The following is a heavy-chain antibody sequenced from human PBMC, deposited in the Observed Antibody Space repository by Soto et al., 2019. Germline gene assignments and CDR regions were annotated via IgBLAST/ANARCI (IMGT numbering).Heavy chain of an antibody. V-gene: IGHV3-30-3*01. J-gene: IGHJ6*02. CDR2: ISYDGSNK. CDR3: ARAPYNWNANYYYYGMDV. D-gene: IGHD1-20*01. Sequence: GGSLRLSCAASGFTFSSYAMHWVRQAPGKGLEWVAVISYDGSNKYYADSVKGRFTISRDNSKNTLYLQMNSLRAEDTAVYYCARAPYNWNANYYYYGMDVWGQGTTVTVSS. CDR1: GFTFSSYA.